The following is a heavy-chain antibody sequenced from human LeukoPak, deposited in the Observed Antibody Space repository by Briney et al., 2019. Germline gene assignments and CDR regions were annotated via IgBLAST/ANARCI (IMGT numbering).Heavy chain of an antibody. J-gene: IGHJ4*02. CDR3: ARTHSSSWYGGVYFDY. CDR2: IYYSGST. Sequence: PSETLSLTCTVSGGSISSYYWSWIRQPPGKGLEWIGYIYYSGSTNYNPSLKSRVTISVDTSKNQFSLKLSSVTAADTAVYYCARTHSSSWYGGVYFDYWGQGILVTVSS. CDR1: GGSISSYY. D-gene: IGHD6-13*01. V-gene: IGHV4-59*01.